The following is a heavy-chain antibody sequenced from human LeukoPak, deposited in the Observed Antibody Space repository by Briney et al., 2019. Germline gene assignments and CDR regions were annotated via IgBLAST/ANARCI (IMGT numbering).Heavy chain of an antibody. D-gene: IGHD3-22*01. CDR3: AEGSSGYFADL. CDR2: ISNDGGGT. Sequence: GGSLRLSCAASGFIFNNYGLIWVRQAPGKGLEWVSAISNDGGGTQYADFVEGRFTISRDNSKNTLFLQMSSLRAEDTALYYCAEGSSGYFADLWGQGTLVTVSS. CDR1: GFIFNNYG. J-gene: IGHJ5*02. V-gene: IGHV3-23*01.